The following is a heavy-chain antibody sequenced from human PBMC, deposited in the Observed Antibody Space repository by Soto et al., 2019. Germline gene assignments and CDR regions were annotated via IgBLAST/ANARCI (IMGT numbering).Heavy chain of an antibody. D-gene: IGHD2-2*01. V-gene: IGHV4-34*01. J-gene: IGHJ5*02. Sequence: QVQLQQWGAGLLKPSETLSLTCAVYGGSFSGYYWSWIRQPPGKGLEWIGEINHSGSTNYNPSLKSRVTISVDTSKHQFSLKLSSVTAADTAVYYCARTLGYCSSTSCYGGWFDPWGQGTLVTVSS. CDR1: GGSFSGYY. CDR3: ARTLGYCSSTSCYGGWFDP. CDR2: INHSGST.